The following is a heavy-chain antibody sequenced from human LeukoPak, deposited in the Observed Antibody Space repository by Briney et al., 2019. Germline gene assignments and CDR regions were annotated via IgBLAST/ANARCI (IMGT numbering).Heavy chain of an antibody. J-gene: IGHJ4*02. D-gene: IGHD6-13*01. Sequence: GGSLRLSCEASGFTFSTYAMNWVRQAPGKGLEWVSYINTDSSTMYYADSVKGRFTISRDNAKNSLYLQMNSLRDEDTAVYYCARGSVQLGAAGLFEYWGQGTLVTVSS. CDR3: ARGSVQLGAAGLFEY. V-gene: IGHV3-48*02. CDR1: GFTFSTYA. CDR2: INTDSSTM.